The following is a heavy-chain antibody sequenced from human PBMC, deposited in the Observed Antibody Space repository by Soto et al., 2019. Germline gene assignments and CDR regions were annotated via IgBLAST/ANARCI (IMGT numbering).Heavy chain of an antibody. CDR2: IWYDGSNK. J-gene: IGHJ5*02. Sequence: QVQLVESGGGVVQPGRSLRLSCAASGFKFRNYGMHWVRQAPGKGLEWLAVIWYDGSNKYYADSVKGRFTISRDNSKNTLYLEMNSLRDEDTAVYYCARDVRSRRYDLWGQGTLVIVSS. D-gene: IGHD3-10*02. CDR1: GFKFRNYG. V-gene: IGHV3-33*01. CDR3: ARDVRSRRYDL.